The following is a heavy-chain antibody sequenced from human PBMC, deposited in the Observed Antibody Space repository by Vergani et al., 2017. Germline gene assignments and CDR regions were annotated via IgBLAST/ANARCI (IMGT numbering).Heavy chain of an antibody. Sequence: VQLLESGGGSAQPGESLRLSCVASGFTFSDYYMTWIRQAPGKGLEWISYISGSGHTKYYADSVKGRFAISRDNAKNSLYLQMNNLRVEDTAVYYCARDLLPGTLLLLAYWGQGTLISVSS. CDR2: ISGSGHTK. D-gene: IGHD1-7*01. V-gene: IGHV3-11*04. CDR3: ARDLLPGTLLLLAY. J-gene: IGHJ4*02. CDR1: GFTFSDYY.